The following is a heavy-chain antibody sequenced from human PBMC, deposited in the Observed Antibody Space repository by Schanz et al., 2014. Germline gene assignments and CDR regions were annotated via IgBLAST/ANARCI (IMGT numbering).Heavy chain of an antibody. J-gene: IGHJ4*02. CDR3: ARIADEGIFFDF. CDR2: ISPNNAYT. CDR1: GFIFSDYY. V-gene: IGHV3-11*06. Sequence: HVQLVESGGGLVKPGGSLRLSCAASGFIFSDYYFSWILQAPGKGLEWVSYISPNNAYTNYADSLKGRFAISRDNAKNSLYLQMNSLRDDDTALYYCARIADEGIFFDFWGQGSLVTVSS. D-gene: IGHD2-21*01.